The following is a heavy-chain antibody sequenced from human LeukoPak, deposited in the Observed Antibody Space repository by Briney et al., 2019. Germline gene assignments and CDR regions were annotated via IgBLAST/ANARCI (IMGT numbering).Heavy chain of an antibody. CDR3: TRHVYDPDAFDV. J-gene: IGHJ3*01. CDR1: GFTFSGSA. V-gene: IGHV3-73*01. CDR2: IRSKASSYAT. D-gene: IGHD2/OR15-2a*01. Sequence: GGSLRLSCAASGFTFSGSAMHWVRQASGKGLEWVGRIRSKASSYATAYAASVKGKFTISRDDSKNTAYLQMNSLKTEDTAVYYCTRHVYDPDAFDVWGQGTMVTVSS.